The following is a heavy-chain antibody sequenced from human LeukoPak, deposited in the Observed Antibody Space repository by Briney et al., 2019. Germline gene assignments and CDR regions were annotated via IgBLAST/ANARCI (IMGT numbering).Heavy chain of an antibody. V-gene: IGHV3-74*01. Sequence: VGSLRLSCAPSVFTFTIDWMCWVRDAPGKGLWCGSRIISVVSSTSYADSVKGRLTISRDNTKNSLYLQMNSVRAEDTAVYYCARAGGWGYSSSSGYYFDYWGQGHLVRVSS. CDR3: ARAGGWGYSSSSGYYFDY. D-gene: IGHD6-6*01. J-gene: IGHJ4*02. CDR1: VFTFTIDW. CDR2: IISVVSST.